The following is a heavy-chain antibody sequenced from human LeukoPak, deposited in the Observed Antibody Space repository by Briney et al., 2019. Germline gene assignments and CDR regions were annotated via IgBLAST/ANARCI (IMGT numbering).Heavy chain of an antibody. V-gene: IGHV4-38-2*01. CDR1: GYSITSGYY. Sequence: SETLSLTCAVSGYSITSGYYWGWIRQPPGKGLEWIGSIYRSGSTYYNPSPKSRVTISVDTSKNQFSLKLSPVTAADTAVYYCARMWENCSSTSCYTGFDYWGQGTLVTVSS. CDR2: IYRSGST. CDR3: ARMWENCSSTSCYTGFDY. D-gene: IGHD2-2*02. J-gene: IGHJ4*02.